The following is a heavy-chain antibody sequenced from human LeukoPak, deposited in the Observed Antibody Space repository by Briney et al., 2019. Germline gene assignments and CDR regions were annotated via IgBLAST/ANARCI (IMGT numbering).Heavy chain of an antibody. CDR3: ARDQGIVGAMYYFDY. D-gene: IGHD1-26*01. V-gene: IGHV3-21*01. J-gene: IGHJ4*02. Sequence: PGGSLRHSRAPSGFTLSSYIINWVRPAPRKGLEWVSSICSSSSDIYYADSLKGRFPISRDNAKNSLYLQMNSLRAEDTAVYYCARDQGIVGAMYYFDYWRQGTLVTVSS. CDR1: GFTLSSYI. CDR2: ICSSSSDI.